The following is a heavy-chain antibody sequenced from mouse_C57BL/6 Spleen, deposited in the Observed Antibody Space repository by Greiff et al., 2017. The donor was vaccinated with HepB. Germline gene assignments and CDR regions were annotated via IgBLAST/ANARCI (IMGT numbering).Heavy chain of an antibody. D-gene: IGHD2-12*01. Sequence: EVKLVESGGGLVKPGGSLKLSCAASGFTFSSYAMSWVRQTPGKRLEWVATISDGGSYTYSPDNVKGRFTIFRDNATDNLYLQMSHLKAEDTAMFYGARAGRRGVDYLSQGTTLTVSS. V-gene: IGHV5-4*03. J-gene: IGHJ2*01. CDR1: GFTFSSYA. CDR2: ISDGGSYT. CDR3: ARAGRRGVDY.